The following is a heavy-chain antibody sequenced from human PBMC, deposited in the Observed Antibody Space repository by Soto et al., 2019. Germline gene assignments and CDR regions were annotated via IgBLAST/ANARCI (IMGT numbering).Heavy chain of an antibody. CDR2: IYYSGST. J-gene: IGHJ6*02. V-gene: IGHV4-61*01. CDR3: ARSIPDSRGGGMDV. Sequence: SETLSLTCTVSGGSVSSGSYYWSWIRQPPGKGLEWIGYIYYSGSTNYNPSLTSRVTMLVDTSKKQFSLKLSSVTEADSAVYFCARSIPDSRGGGMDVWGQGATVTVSS. CDR1: GGSVSSGSYY. D-gene: IGHD3-10*01.